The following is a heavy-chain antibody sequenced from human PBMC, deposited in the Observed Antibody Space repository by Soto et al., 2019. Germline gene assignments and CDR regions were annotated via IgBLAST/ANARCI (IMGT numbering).Heavy chain of an antibody. CDR3: ATDGGYHCVISGCPADS. CDR1: GGTFSGYT. V-gene: IGHV1-69*01. Sequence: QVQLVQSGAEVKKPGSSVKVSCKASGGTFSGYTISWVRQAPGQGLEWVGGIIPTYDTANYAQKFRGRVTITADESTSTAYMELRRLTSEDTAVYYCATDGGYHCVISGCPADSWGQGTLVTVSS. D-gene: IGHD3-10*01. J-gene: IGHJ4*02. CDR2: IIPTYDTA.